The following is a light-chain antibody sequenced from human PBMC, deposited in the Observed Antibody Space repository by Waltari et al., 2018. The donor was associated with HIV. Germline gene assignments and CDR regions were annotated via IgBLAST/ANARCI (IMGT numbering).Light chain of an antibody. CDR3: QSFDSSLSAVI. CDR2: DTK. V-gene: IGLV1-40*01. CDR1: SSNIGAGYD. J-gene: IGLJ2*01. Sequence: QRVTIACTGGSSNIGAGYDVHWYRKFPGTAPKLLIYDTKKRPSGVPDRFSGSKSGTSASLAITGLQAEDEADYYCQSFDSSLSAVIFGGGTKLTVL.